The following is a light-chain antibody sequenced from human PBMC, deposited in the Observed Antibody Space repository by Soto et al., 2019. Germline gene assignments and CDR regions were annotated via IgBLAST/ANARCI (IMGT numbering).Light chain of an antibody. V-gene: IGKV1-5*03. CDR2: TAS. CDR1: QSISSW. Sequence: DIQMTQSPSTLSASVGDRVTITCRAGQSISSWLAWYQQKPGKAPKLLIYTASNLKSGVPSRFSGSGSGTEFTLTISSVQPDDFATYYCQEYNSDSGFTFGRGPKVEIK. CDR3: QEYNSDSGFT. J-gene: IGKJ4*01.